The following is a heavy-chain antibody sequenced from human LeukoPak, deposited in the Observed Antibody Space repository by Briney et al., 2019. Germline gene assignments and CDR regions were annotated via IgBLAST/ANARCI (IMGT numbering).Heavy chain of an antibody. Sequence: ASVKVSCKASGYTFTDHYLYWVRQAPGQGLEWMGWISAYNGNTNYAQKLQGRVTMTTDTSTSTAYMELRSLRSDDTAVYYCARGVYGGTQPEGYWGQGTLVTVSS. CDR2: ISAYNGNT. D-gene: IGHD4-23*01. CDR1: GYTFTDHY. V-gene: IGHV1-18*04. J-gene: IGHJ4*02. CDR3: ARGVYGGTQPEGY.